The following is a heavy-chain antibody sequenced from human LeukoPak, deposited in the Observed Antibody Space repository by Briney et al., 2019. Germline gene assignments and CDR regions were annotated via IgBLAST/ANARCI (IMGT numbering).Heavy chain of an antibody. CDR1: GGSISGYY. D-gene: IGHD6-19*01. CDR3: ARGPRSSDWYSIDY. V-gene: IGHV4-4*07. J-gene: IGHJ4*02. Sequence: PETLSLTCTVSGGSISGYYWGWIRQPAGKGLEWIGRIYSSGNTNYNPSLKSRVTMSVDTSKNQFSLNLSSVTAADTAVYYCARGPRSSDWYSIDYWGQGTLVTVSS. CDR2: IYSSGNT.